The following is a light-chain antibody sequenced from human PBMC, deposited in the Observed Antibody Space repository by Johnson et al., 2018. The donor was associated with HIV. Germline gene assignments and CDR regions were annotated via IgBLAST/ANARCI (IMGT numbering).Light chain of an antibody. Sequence: QSVLTQPPSVSAAPGQKVTISCSGSSSNIGNNYVSWYQQLPGTAPKLLIYENNKRPSGIPDRFSDSKSGTSATLGITGLQTGDEADYYCGTWDSSLSGYVCGTGTKVTVL. CDR1: SSNIGNNY. V-gene: IGLV1-51*02. CDR3: GTWDSSLSGYV. J-gene: IGLJ1*01. CDR2: ENN.